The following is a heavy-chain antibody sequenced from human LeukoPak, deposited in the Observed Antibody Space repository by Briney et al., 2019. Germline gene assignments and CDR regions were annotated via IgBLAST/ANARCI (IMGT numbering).Heavy chain of an antibody. D-gene: IGHD3-9*01. CDR1: GFTFSSYG. CDR3: AKDGDDWAGGN. Sequence: PGGSLRLSCAASGFTFSSYGMHWVRQAPGKGLEWVAVISYDGSNKYYADSVKSRFTISRDNSKNTLYLQMNSLRAEDTAVYYCAKDGDDWAGGNWGQGTLVTVSS. J-gene: IGHJ4*02. CDR2: ISYDGSNK. V-gene: IGHV3-30*18.